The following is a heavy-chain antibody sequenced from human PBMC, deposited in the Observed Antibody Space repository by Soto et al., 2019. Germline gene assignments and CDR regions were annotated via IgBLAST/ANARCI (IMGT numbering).Heavy chain of an antibody. V-gene: IGHV1-69*13. CDR2: IIPIFGTA. CDR3: ARSVHCSSTSCYLTPYNWFDP. D-gene: IGHD2-2*01. CDR1: GGTFSSYA. J-gene: IGHJ5*02. Sequence: SVKVSCKASGGTFSSYAISWVRQAPGQGLEWMGGIIPIFGTANYAQKFQGRVTITADESTRTAYMELSSLRSEDTAVYYCARSVHCSSTSCYLTPYNWFDPWGQGTLVTVSS.